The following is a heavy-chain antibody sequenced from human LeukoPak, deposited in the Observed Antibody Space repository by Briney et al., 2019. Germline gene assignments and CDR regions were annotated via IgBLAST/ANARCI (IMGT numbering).Heavy chain of an antibody. CDR1: GFTFSSYA. V-gene: IGHV3-30-3*01. CDR2: ISSDGNTQ. D-gene: IGHD4-17*01. Sequence: GGSLRLSCAASGFTFSSYAMRWVRQAPGKGLDWAAVISSDGNTQYYADSVKGRFTISRDNSKNTLYLQMNSLRVEDTAVYYCAKDYGDYAGYFQHWGQGTLVTVSS. CDR3: AKDYGDYAGYFQH. J-gene: IGHJ1*01.